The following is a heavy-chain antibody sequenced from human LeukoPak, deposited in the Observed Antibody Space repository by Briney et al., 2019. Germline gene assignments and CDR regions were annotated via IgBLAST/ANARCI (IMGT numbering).Heavy chain of an antibody. D-gene: IGHD3-22*01. Sequence: PSETLSLTCTVSGGSISSYYWSWIRQPPGKGLEWNGYIYYSGSTNYNPSLKSRVTISVDTSKNQFSLKLSSVTAADTAVYYCARYYDSSGYYRKDAFDIWGQGTMVTVSS. CDR1: GGSISSYY. J-gene: IGHJ3*02. CDR3: ARYYDSSGYYRKDAFDI. CDR2: IYYSGST. V-gene: IGHV4-59*01.